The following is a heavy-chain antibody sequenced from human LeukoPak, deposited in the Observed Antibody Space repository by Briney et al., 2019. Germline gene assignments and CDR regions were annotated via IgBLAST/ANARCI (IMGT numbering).Heavy chain of an antibody. J-gene: IGHJ5*02. CDR1: GDSINNNF. CDR3: VRVIRSWFDT. V-gene: IGHV4-59*01. Sequence: SETLSLTCSVSGDSINNNFWTWIRQPPGKRLEWIGYIYHSGTTNCNPSLNSRVTMLIDASKNQISLKLSSVTAADTAVYYCVRVIRSWFDTWGQGTLVTVSS. CDR2: IYHSGTT.